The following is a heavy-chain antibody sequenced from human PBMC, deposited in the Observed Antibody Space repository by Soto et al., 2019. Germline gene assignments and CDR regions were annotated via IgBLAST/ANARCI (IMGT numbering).Heavy chain of an antibody. Sequence: GGSLRLSCVACGFIFRDYAMSWVRQAPGKGLEWVAAILGNGGDTGYADSVKGRFTISRDNSQNTLYLRLNSLRDEDTAVYYCARPSMLASGTYWGQGTLVTVSS. CDR2: ILGNGGDT. CDR3: ARPSMLASGTY. CDR1: GFIFRDYA. J-gene: IGHJ4*02. D-gene: IGHD6-13*01. V-gene: IGHV3-23*01.